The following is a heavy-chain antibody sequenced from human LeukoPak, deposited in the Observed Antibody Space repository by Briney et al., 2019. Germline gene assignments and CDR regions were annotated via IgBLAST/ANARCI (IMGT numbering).Heavy chain of an antibody. V-gene: IGHV3-23*01. Sequence: PGGSLRLSCAASGFTFSSYAMSWVRQAPGKGLEWVSTISGSYGSTYYADSVKGRFTISRDSSKNTLYLQMDSLRAEDTAVYYCAEGPMTTVTTGNFDYWGQGTPVTVSS. CDR3: AEGPMTTVTTGNFDY. CDR2: ISGSYGST. D-gene: IGHD4-17*01. J-gene: IGHJ4*02. CDR1: GFTFSSYA.